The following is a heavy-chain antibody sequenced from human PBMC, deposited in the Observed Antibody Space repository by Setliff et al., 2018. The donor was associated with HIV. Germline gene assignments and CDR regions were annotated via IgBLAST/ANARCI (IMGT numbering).Heavy chain of an antibody. CDR3: ARDWTWLGAFDI. D-gene: IGHD6-19*01. J-gene: IGHJ3*02. CDR1: GYIFTDYY. CDR2: INPNSGGT. V-gene: IGHV1-2*06. Sequence: ASVKVSCKASGYIFTDYYMHWVRQAPGQELGWMGRINPNSGGTNYAQKFQGRVTMTRDTSISTAYTELSSLRSDDTAVYYCARDWTWLGAFDIWGQGTMVTVSS.